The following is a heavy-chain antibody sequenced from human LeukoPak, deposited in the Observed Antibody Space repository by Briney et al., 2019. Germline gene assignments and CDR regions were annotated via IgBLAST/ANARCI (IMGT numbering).Heavy chain of an antibody. V-gene: IGHV4-39*07. CDR3: AREVVVTAVLYYGMDV. D-gene: IGHD2-21*02. J-gene: IGHJ6*02. CDR1: GGSISSGDYY. CDR2: INHSGST. Sequence: SETLSLTCTVSGGSISSGDYYWSWIRQPPGKGLEWIGEINHSGSTNYNPSLKSRVTISVDTSKNQSSLKLSFVTAADTAVYYCAREVVVTAVLYYGMDVWGQGTTVTVSS.